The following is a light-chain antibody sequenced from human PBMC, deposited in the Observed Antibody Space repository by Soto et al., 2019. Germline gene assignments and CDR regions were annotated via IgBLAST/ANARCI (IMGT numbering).Light chain of an antibody. Sequence: DIQMTQSPSSLSASVGDRVTITCRASQSISSYLNWYQQKPGKAPKLLIYAASSLQSGVPSRFCGSGSGTDFTLTISSLLPEDYATYYCQQSYSTPFTFGPGTRVDIK. CDR3: QQSYSTPFT. CDR1: QSISSY. V-gene: IGKV1-39*01. J-gene: IGKJ3*01. CDR2: AAS.